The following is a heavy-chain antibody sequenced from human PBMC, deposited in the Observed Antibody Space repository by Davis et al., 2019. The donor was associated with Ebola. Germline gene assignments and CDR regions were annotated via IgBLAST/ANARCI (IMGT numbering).Heavy chain of an antibody. V-gene: IGHV3-48*03. D-gene: IGHD4-17*01. CDR3: AGGQTTVTTGWFDP. Sequence: PGGSLRLSCAASGFTFSSYEMNWVRQAPGKGLEWVSYISSSGSTIYYADSVKGRFTISRDNAKNSLYLQMNSLRAEDTAVYYCAGGQTTVTTGWFDPWGQGTLVTVSS. J-gene: IGHJ5*02. CDR2: ISSSGSTI. CDR1: GFTFSSYE.